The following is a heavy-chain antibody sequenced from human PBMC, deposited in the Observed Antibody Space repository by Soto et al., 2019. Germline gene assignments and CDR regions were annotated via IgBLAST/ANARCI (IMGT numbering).Heavy chain of an antibody. CDR3: AREDGIAGETSAFDY. V-gene: IGHV3-21*01. D-gene: IGHD1-26*01. CDR1: GFMFSTYV. J-gene: IGHJ4*01. CDR2: INGRSNYK. Sequence: EVQLVESVGGLVKPGGSLRLSCATSGFMFSTYVMNWVRQAPGKGLEWVSSINGRSNYKYYANSVRGRFTISRDNAKNSLFLQISSLTAEDTAVYYCAREDGIAGETSAFDYWGHGTLVTVSS.